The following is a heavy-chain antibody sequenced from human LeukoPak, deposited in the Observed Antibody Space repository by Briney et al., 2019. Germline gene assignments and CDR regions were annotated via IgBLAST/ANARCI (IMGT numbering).Heavy chain of an antibody. J-gene: IGHJ4*02. CDR2: IYYSGST. V-gene: IGHV4-59*01. Sequence: SETLSLTCTVSGASISTYYWSWIRQPPGEGLEWIGYIYYSGSTNYNPSLESRVTISLDTSKNQVSLKLSSVTAADTAVYYCARGGGGDYSSAWYDNWGQGTLVTVSS. CDR3: ARGGGGDYSSAWYDN. CDR1: GASISTYY. D-gene: IGHD6-19*01.